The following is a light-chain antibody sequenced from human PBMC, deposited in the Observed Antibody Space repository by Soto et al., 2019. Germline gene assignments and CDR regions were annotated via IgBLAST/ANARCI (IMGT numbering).Light chain of an antibody. CDR3: KQYDNSPLT. Sequence: EIVLTQSPGTLSLSPGERATLSCRASQSVSSSYLAWYQQKPGQAPRLLIYGASSRATGIPDRFSGSGSGTDFTLTIRSLQSEDFAVYYCKQYDNSPLTFGGGTKVDIK. V-gene: IGKV3-20*01. CDR2: GAS. CDR1: QSVSSSY. J-gene: IGKJ4*01.